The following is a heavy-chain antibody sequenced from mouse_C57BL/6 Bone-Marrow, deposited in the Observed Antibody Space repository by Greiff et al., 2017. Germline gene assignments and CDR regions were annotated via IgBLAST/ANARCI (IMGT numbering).Heavy chain of an antibody. CDR3: ARGGDYYGSSPSWFAY. Sequence: QVQLQQSGAELARPGASVKLSCKASGYTFTSYGISWVKQRTGQGLEWIGEIYPRSGNTYYNEKFKGKATLTADKSSSTAYMELRSLTSEDSAVYFWARGGDYYGSSPSWFAYWGQGTLVTGSA. CDR1: GYTFTSYG. D-gene: IGHD1-1*01. J-gene: IGHJ3*01. CDR2: IYPRSGNT. V-gene: IGHV1-81*01.